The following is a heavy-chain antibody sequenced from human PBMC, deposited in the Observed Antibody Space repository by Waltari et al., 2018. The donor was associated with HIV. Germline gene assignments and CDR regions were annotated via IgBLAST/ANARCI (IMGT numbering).Heavy chain of an antibody. CDR3: VKEHQYSHTWYSYYGMDV. V-gene: IGHV3-23*01. CDR1: GFTFSNYG. CDR2: IRGSVGST. D-gene: IGHD6-13*01. Sequence: EVQVLESGGALVQPGGSLRLSCAASGFTFSNYGMSWVRQAPGERLEWVSTIRGSVGSTYYADSVKGRFTVSRDNSKNTLYLQMNSLRAEDTAVYFCVKEHQYSHTWYSYYGMDVWGQGTTVTVSS. J-gene: IGHJ6*02.